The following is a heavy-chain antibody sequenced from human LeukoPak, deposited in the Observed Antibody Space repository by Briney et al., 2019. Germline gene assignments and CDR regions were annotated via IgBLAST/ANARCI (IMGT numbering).Heavy chain of an antibody. Sequence: GGSLRLSCAASGFTVSSNYMSWVRQAPGKGLEWVSVIYSGGSTYYADSVKGRFTISRDNSKNTLYLQMNSLRAEDTAVYYCARNVGSGYSPSYFDYWGQGTLVTVSS. J-gene: IGHJ4*02. CDR2: IYSGGST. D-gene: IGHD3-22*01. V-gene: IGHV3-53*01. CDR3: ARNVGSGYSPSYFDY. CDR1: GFTVSSNY.